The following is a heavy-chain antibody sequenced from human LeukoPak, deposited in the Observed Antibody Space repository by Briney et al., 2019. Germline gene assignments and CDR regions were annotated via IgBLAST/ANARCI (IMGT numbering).Heavy chain of an antibody. J-gene: IGHJ4*02. V-gene: IGHV3-23*01. Sequence: GGSLRLSCATSGFTFSTYAITWVRQGPGKGLEWVSAIRPDGDRTYYANSVRGRFTISRDNSKDTVYLQINGLRVEDTAVYYCAREQSGTRGWYTVDYWGQGTLVTVSS. D-gene: IGHD6-19*01. CDR2: IRPDGDRT. CDR1: GFTFSTYA. CDR3: AREQSGTRGWYTVDY.